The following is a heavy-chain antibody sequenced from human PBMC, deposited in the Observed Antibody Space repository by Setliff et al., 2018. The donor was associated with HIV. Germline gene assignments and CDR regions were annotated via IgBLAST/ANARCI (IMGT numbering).Heavy chain of an antibody. J-gene: IGHJ2*01. CDR1: GGSISSSSYY. D-gene: IGHD6-13*01. CDR3: ARPGVVGSSWSWYFDL. CDR2: IYYSGST. Sequence: PSETLSLTCTVSGGSISSSSYYWGWIRQPPGKGLEWIGSIYYSGSTYYNPSLRSRVTISIDTSKNQFFLKLSSVTAADTAVYYCARPGVVGSSWSWYFDLWGRGTLVTVSS. V-gene: IGHV4-39*07.